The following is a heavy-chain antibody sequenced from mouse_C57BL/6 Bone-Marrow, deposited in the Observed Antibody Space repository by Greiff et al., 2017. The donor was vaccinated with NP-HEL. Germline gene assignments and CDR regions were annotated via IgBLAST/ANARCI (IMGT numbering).Heavy chain of an antibody. V-gene: IGHV1-64*01. Sequence: QVHVKQPGAELVKPGASVKLSCKASGYTFTSYWMHWVKQRPGQGLEWIGMIHPNSGSTNYNEKFKSKATLTVDKSSNTAYMPPSSLTSEDSAVYYCARSGLRRWFAYWGQGTLVTVSA. D-gene: IGHD2-4*01. CDR1: GYTFTSYW. J-gene: IGHJ3*01. CDR2: IHPNSGST. CDR3: ARSGLRRWFAY.